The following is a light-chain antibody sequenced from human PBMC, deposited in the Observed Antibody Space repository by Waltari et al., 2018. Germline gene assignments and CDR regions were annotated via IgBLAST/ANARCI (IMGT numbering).Light chain of an antibody. CDR3: QHHDDWPPT. J-gene: IGKJ4*01. V-gene: IGKV3-15*01. Sequence: EIVMTQSPATLSVFPGERATLSCRASRGVGTFLFWYQQKPGQAPRLRIYAATIRVTGGPRRFSGSWSGTEFNLTISSVQSEDFAYYYCQHHDDWPPTFGGGTKVDI. CDR2: AAT. CDR1: RGVGTF.